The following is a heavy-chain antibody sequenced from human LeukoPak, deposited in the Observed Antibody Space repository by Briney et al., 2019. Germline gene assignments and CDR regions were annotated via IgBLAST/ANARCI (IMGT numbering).Heavy chain of an antibody. J-gene: IGHJ4*02. CDR2: ISWDGGRT. Sequence: GGSLRLSCAASGFTFDDYALHWVRQAPGKCLEWVSLISWDGGRTYYADSVKGRFTISRDNSKNSLYLQMDSLRAEDTALYYCAKDKFDGSGSYYFDYCGQGTLVTVSS. D-gene: IGHD3-10*01. CDR1: GFTFDDYA. CDR3: AKDKFDGSGSYYFDY. V-gene: IGHV3-43D*03.